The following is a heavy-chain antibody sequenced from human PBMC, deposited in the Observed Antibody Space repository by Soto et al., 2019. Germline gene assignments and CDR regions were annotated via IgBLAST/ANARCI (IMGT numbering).Heavy chain of an antibody. J-gene: IGHJ4*02. CDR1: GFTFTTYW. V-gene: IGHV3-7*01. CDR3: GRSAPYSDYLGYFDF. CDR2: IKQDGSEK. Sequence: GGSLRLSCTASGFTFTTYWMSWVRQAPWKGLEWVANIKQDGSEKYYVDSVKGRFTISRDNAKNSLYLQMNSLGAEDTAVYYCGRSAPYSDYLGYFDFWGQGILVTVSS. D-gene: IGHD4-17*01.